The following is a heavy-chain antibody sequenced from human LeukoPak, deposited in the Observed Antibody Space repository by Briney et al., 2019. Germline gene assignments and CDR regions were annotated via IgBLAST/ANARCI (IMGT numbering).Heavy chain of an antibody. J-gene: IGHJ4*02. Sequence: PGGSLRLSCAASGFTFDDYGMSWVRQAPGKGLEWVSGINWNGGSTGYADSVKGRFTISRDNAKNSLYLQMNSLRAEDTAVYYCARVRRGDYYDSSGYYPLDYWGQGTLVTVSS. D-gene: IGHD3-22*01. V-gene: IGHV3-20*04. CDR1: GFTFDDYG. CDR2: INWNGGST. CDR3: ARVRRGDYYDSSGYYPLDY.